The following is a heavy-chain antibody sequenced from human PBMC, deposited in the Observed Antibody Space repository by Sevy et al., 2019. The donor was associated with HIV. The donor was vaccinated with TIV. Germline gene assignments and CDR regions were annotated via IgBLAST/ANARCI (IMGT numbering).Heavy chain of an antibody. CDR1: GFTFSSYW. J-gene: IGHJ6*02. D-gene: IGHD6-13*01. Sequence: GGSLRLSCAASGFTFSSYWMSWVRQAPGKGLEWVANIKQDGSEKYYVDSVKGRFTISRDNAKISLYLQMNSLRAEDTAVYYCARDKSRTYSISFYGMDVWGQGTTVTVSS. CDR3: ARDKSRTYSISFYGMDV. V-gene: IGHV3-7*01. CDR2: IKQDGSEK.